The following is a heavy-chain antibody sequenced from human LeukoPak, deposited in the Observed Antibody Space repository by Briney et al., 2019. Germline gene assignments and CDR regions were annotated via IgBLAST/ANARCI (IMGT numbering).Heavy chain of an antibody. CDR1: GGTFSSYA. CDR3: AREGRGGYYYYYMDV. V-gene: IGHV1-69*06. J-gene: IGHJ6*03. Sequence: SVKVSCKASGGTFSSYAISWVRQAPGQGLEWMGGIIPIFGTANYAQKFQGRVTITADKSTSTAYMELSSLRSEDTAVYYCAREGRGGYYYYYMDVWGKGTTVTISS. CDR2: IIPIFGTA.